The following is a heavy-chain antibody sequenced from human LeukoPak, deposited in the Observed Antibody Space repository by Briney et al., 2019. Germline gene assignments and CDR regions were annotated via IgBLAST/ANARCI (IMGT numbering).Heavy chain of an antibody. CDR2: INHSGST. D-gene: IGHD5-18*01. CDR1: GGSFSGYY. V-gene: IGHV4-34*01. J-gene: IGHJ4*02. Sequence: MASGTLSLTCAVYGGSFSGYYWIWIRQPPGKGLEWIGEINHSGSTNYNPSLKSRVTISVDTSKNQFSLKLSSVTAADTAVYYCARAASDTAMVTVPYYFDYWGQGTLVTVSS. CDR3: ARAASDTAMVTVPYYFDY.